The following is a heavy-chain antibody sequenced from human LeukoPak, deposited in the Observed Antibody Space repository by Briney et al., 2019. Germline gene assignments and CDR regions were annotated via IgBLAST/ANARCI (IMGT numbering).Heavy chain of an antibody. CDR3: AGAPPRYNWFDP. V-gene: IGHV4-4*07. J-gene: IGHJ5*02. CDR1: GGSISSYY. CDR2: IYTSGST. D-gene: IGHD3-3*01. Sequence: SETLSLACTVSGGSISSYYWSWIRQPAGKGLEWIGRIYTSGSTNYNPSLKSRVTMSVDTSKNQFSLKLSSVTAADTAVYYCAGAPPRYNWFDPWGQGTLVTVSS.